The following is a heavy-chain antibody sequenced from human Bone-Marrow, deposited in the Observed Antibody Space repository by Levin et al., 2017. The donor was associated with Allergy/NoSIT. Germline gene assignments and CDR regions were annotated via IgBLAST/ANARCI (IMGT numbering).Heavy chain of an antibody. Sequence: GESLKISCAVSGFTLNNAWINWVRQAPGKGLEWVGRFKGKTDGGTTDYAAPVKGRFTISRDDSKNMLYLQMNSLKTEDTAVYYCSTVRYCTSGVCYAPYYYYYGMDGWGQGTTVAVSS. V-gene: IGHV3-15*07. D-gene: IGHD2-8*01. CDR2: FKGKTDGGTT. CDR3: STVRYCTSGVCYAPYYYYYGMDG. J-gene: IGHJ6*02. CDR1: GFTLNNAW.